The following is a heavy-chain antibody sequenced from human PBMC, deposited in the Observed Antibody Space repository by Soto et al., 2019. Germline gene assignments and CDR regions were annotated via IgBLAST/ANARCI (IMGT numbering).Heavy chain of an antibody. CDR3: ARYLPDP. CDR1: GFTFGNYE. J-gene: IGHJ5*02. CDR2: ISSSGTLI. V-gene: IGHV3-48*03. D-gene: IGHD3-9*01. Sequence: GGSLRLSCTVSGFTFGNYEINWVRQAPGKGLEWISYISSSGTLIYYSDSVQGRFRVSRDNAKESLYLQMNSLRAEDTAVYYCARYLPDPWGQGTLVTVSS.